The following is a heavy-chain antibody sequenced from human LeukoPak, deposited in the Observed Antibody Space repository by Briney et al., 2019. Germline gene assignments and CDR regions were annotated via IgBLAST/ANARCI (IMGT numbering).Heavy chain of an antibody. J-gene: IGHJ4*02. V-gene: IGHV1-69*05. CDR1: GGTFSSYA. CDR2: IIPIFGTA. CDR3: ATLSAYFDY. Sequence: SVKVSCKASGGTFSSYAISWVRQAPGQGLEWMGGIIPIFGTANYAQKFQGRVTMTRDTSTSTVYMELSSLKSEDTAIYYCATLSAYFDYWGQGTLVTVSS. D-gene: IGHD3-16*02.